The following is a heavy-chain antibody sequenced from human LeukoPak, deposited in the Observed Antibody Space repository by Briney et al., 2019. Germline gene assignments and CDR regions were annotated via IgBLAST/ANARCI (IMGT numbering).Heavy chain of an antibody. CDR1: GFTFSSYA. CDR3: TTRAPDGLVPR. CDR2: MKSESGGGAT. Sequence: NPGGSLRLSCAASGFTFSSYAMSWVRQAPGKGLEWVGRMKSESGGGATDYAAPVKGRFTISRDDSKNMLYLQMNRLKTEDTAVYYCTTRAPDGLVPRWGQGTLVTVSS. J-gene: IGHJ4*02. D-gene: IGHD3/OR15-3a*01. V-gene: IGHV3-15*01.